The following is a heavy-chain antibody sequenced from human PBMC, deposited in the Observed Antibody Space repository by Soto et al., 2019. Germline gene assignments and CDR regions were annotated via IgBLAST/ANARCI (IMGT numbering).Heavy chain of an antibody. D-gene: IGHD5-12*01. CDR2: IYYSGST. CDR3: ARGISGYDPFAHFDY. V-gene: IGHV4-31*03. Sequence: SETLSLTCTVSGGSISSGGYYWSWIRQHPGKGLEWIGYIYYSGSTYYNPSLKSRVTISVDTSKNQFSLKLSSVTAADTAVYYCARGISGYDPFAHFDYWGQGTLVTVSS. J-gene: IGHJ4*02. CDR1: GGSISSGGYY.